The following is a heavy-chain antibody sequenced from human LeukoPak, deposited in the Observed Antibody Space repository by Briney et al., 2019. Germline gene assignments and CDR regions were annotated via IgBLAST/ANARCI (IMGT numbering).Heavy chain of an antibody. CDR2: INPNSGGT. J-gene: IGHJ6*02. V-gene: IGHV1-2*02. Sequence: GASVKVSCKASGYTFTGYYMHWVRQAPGQGLEWMGWINPNSGGTNYAQKFQGRFTMTRDTSISTAYMDLCRLRSDDTAVYYCARGGVVVPAAIGYYYYGMDVWGQGTTVTVSS. CDR1: GYTFTGYY. D-gene: IGHD2-2*01. CDR3: ARGGVVVPAAIGYYYYGMDV.